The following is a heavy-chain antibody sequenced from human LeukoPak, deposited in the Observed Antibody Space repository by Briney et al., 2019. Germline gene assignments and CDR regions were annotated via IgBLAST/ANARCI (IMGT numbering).Heavy chain of an antibody. D-gene: IGHD6-19*01. CDR1: GFTFSSYW. Sequence: GGSLRLSCAASGFTFSSYWMSWVRQAPGKGLEWVANIKQDGSEKYYVDSVKGRFTISRDNAKNSLYLQMNSLRAEDTAVYYCARSGIAVAGTYYYYGMDVWGQGTTVTVPS. J-gene: IGHJ6*02. CDR2: IKQDGSEK. V-gene: IGHV3-7*01. CDR3: ARSGIAVAGTYYYYGMDV.